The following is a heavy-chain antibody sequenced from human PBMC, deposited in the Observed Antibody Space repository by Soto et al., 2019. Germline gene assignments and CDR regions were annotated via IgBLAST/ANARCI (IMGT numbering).Heavy chain of an antibody. V-gene: IGHV1-3*01. J-gene: IGHJ5*02. Sequence: QVQLVQSGAEVKKPGASVKVSCKASGYTFTSYAMHWVRQAPGQRLEWMGWINAGNGKTKYSQKFQGRVTITRDTSASTDYMELSSLRSEDTAVYYCARGAGIVGATGFDPWGQGTLVTVSS. D-gene: IGHD1-26*01. CDR3: ARGAGIVGATGFDP. CDR1: GYTFTSYA. CDR2: INAGNGKT.